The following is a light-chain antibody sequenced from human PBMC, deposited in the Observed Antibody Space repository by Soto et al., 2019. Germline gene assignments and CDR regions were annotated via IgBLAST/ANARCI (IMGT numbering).Light chain of an antibody. Sequence: EIVMKQSPATLSVSPGERATLSCRASHSVSSDLAWYQQKPGQAPRLLIYGASTRATGIPDSFSGSGSGKEFTLTISTLESEDFAINYCQQYNNWPPWMFGQGTKVE. V-gene: IGKV3-15*01. CDR1: HSVSSD. J-gene: IGKJ1*01. CDR3: QQYNNWPPWM. CDR2: GAS.